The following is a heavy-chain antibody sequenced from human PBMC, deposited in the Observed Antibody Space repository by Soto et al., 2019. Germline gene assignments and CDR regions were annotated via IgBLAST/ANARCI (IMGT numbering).Heavy chain of an antibody. Sequence: GESLKISCATSGFTFSSYEMDWVRQASGEGLELVSYISSSGSTLDYADSGNRRFTITRDNAKNSLYLQMNSLRAEDTAVSYCARNYGYVWGSYRSQRMFDYWGQGTLVTVSS. J-gene: IGHJ4*02. D-gene: IGHD3-16*02. CDR2: ISSSGSTL. CDR1: GFTFSSYE. CDR3: ARNYGYVWGSYRSQRMFDY. V-gene: IGHV3-48*03.